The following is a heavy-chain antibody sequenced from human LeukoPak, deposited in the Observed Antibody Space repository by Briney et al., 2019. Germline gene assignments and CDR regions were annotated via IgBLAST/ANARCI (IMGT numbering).Heavy chain of an antibody. J-gene: IGHJ6*03. D-gene: IGHD6-13*01. V-gene: IGHV3-23*01. CDR3: TRDGSSWYASYYYYMDV. CDR2: ISGSGGST. Sequence: PGRSLRLSCATSGFSFSSYGMSWVRQAPGKGLEWVSAISGSGGSTIYADSVKGRFTISRDNSKNTLYLQMNSLRPEDTAVYYCTRDGSSWYASYYYYMDVWGKGTTVTVSS. CDR1: GFSFSSYG.